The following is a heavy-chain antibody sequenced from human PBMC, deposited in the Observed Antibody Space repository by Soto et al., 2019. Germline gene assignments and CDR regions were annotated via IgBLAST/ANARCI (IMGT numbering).Heavy chain of an antibody. J-gene: IGHJ6*02. CDR3: AAGTLPGTRFYGMDV. V-gene: IGHV4-38-2*01. Sequence: PSETLSLTCDVSGYSISNIIYWGCIRRPPGKGLEWIGSLSQSGGTYRNPSLRSRVTISVDRSKNHFSLQLRSVTAADTAVYYCAAGTLPGTRFYGMDVRGPGTTVTVSS. CDR2: LSQSGGT. CDR1: GYSISNIIY. D-gene: IGHD1-7*01.